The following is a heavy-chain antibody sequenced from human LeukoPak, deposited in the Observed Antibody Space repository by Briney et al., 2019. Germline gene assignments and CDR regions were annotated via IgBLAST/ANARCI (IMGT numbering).Heavy chain of an antibody. CDR2: ISWNSGSI. CDR3: AKGRDKYQLLSKNWFDP. D-gene: IGHD2-2*01. V-gene: IGHV3-9*01. J-gene: IGHJ5*02. Sequence: TGGSLRLSCAASGFTFDDYAMHWVRQAPGKGLEWVSGISWNSGSIGYADSVKGRFTISRDNAKNPLYLQMNSLRAEDTALYYCAKGRDKYQLLSKNWFDPWGQGTLVTVSS. CDR1: GFTFDDYA.